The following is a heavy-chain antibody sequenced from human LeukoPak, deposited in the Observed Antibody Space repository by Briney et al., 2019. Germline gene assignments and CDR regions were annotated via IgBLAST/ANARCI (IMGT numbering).Heavy chain of an antibody. J-gene: IGHJ4*02. V-gene: IGHV1-18*01. CDR2: ISAYNGNT. D-gene: IGHD3-22*01. CDR3: ARDLQIYDSSGYYHY. Sequence: ASVKVSCKASGYTFTSYGISWVRQAPGQGLEWMGWISAYNGNTNYAQKLQGRVTMTTDTSTSTAYMELRSLRSDDTAVYYCARDLQIYDSSGYYHYWGQGTLVTVSS. CDR1: GYTFTSYG.